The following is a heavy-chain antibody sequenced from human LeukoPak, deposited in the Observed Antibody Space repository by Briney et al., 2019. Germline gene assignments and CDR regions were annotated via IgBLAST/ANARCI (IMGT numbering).Heavy chain of an antibody. Sequence: GGSLRLSCAASGFTFSTCAMSWVRQAPGKGLAWVSAISGSGGSTYYADSVKGRFTISRDNSKNTLYLQMNSLRAEDTSIYFCAKALEQETVIALDSWGQGTLVTVSS. CDR2: ISGSGGST. J-gene: IGHJ4*02. CDR1: GFTFSTCA. D-gene: IGHD6-13*01. CDR3: AKALEQETVIALDS. V-gene: IGHV3-23*01.